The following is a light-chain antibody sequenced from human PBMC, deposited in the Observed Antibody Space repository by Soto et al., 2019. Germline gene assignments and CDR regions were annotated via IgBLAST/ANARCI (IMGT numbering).Light chain of an antibody. CDR2: LEDSGNY. CDR1: SRHSSYI. CDR3: ETWDSNTRV. V-gene: IGLV4-60*03. Sequence: QSVLTHSSSASASLGSSVKLTCTLSSRHSSYIIAWHQQQPGKAPRYLMKLEDSGNYNKGSGVPDRFSGSSSGADRYLTISNLQSEDESDYSCETWDSNTRVFGGGTKLTVL. J-gene: IGLJ3*02.